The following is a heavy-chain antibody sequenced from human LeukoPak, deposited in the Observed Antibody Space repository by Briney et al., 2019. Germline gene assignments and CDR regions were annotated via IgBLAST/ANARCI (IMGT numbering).Heavy chain of an antibody. J-gene: IGHJ4*02. V-gene: IGHV3-30-3*01. D-gene: IGHD2-2*01. CDR3: AREPSVVAFDY. Sequence: QPGGSLRLSCAASGFTFSSYAMHWVRQAPGKGLEWVAVISYDGSNKYYADSVKGRFTISRDNSKNTLYLQMNSLRAEDTAVYYCAREPSVVAFDYWGQGTLVTVSS. CDR1: GFTFSSYA. CDR2: ISYDGSNK.